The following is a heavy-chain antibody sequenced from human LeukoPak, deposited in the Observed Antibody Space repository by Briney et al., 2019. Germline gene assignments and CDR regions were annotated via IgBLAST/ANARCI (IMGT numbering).Heavy chain of an antibody. CDR2: IYYSGST. D-gene: IGHD5-18*01. Sequence: SETLSLTCTVSGGSISTYYWSWIRQPPGKGLEWIGYIYYSGSTSYNPSLKSRITISLDTSKNQISLKLGSVTSADTAVYYCARSWGDPNWLLDFWGQGTLVTVSS. CDR3: ARSWGDPNWLLDF. CDR1: GGSISTYY. V-gene: IGHV4-59*01. J-gene: IGHJ4*02.